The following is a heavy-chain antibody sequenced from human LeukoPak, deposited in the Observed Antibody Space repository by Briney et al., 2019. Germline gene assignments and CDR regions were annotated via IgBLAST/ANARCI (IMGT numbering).Heavy chain of an antibody. CDR1: GFTFSSYG. J-gene: IGHJ4*02. V-gene: IGHV4-39*01. D-gene: IGHD3-10*01. Sequence: GSLRLSCAASGFTFSSYGMSWVRQAPGKGLEWIGSIYYSGSTYYSPSLQSRVTISVDTSKNQFSLKLSSVTAADTAVYYCARQLWFGEFHFDYWGQGTLVTVSS. CDR3: ARQLWFGEFHFDY. CDR2: IYYSGST.